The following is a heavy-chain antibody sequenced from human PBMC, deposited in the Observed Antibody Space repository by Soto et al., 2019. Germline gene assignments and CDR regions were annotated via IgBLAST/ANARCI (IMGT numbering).Heavy chain of an antibody. Sequence: PSETLSLTCTVSGGSISSYYWSWIRQPPGKGLEWIGYIYYSGSTNYNPSLKSRVTISVDTSKNQFSLKLSSVTAADTAVYYCARDRRGYSGYDWIDFEYWGQGTLVTVSS. CDR1: GGSISSYY. CDR3: ARDRRGYSGYDWIDFEY. J-gene: IGHJ4*02. D-gene: IGHD5-12*01. V-gene: IGHV4-59*01. CDR2: IYYSGST.